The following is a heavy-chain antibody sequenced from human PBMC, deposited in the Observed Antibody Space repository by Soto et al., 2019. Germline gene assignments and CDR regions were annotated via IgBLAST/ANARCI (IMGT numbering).Heavy chain of an antibody. CDR1: GFTFTSSA. V-gene: IGHV1-58*01. CDR2: IVVGSGNT. CDR3: AAVPYGDYRYYFDY. Sequence: SVKVSCKASGFTFTSSAVQWVRQARGQRLEWIGWIVVGSGNTNYAQKFQERVTITRGMSTSTAYMELSSLRSEDTAVYYCAAVPYGDYRYYFDYWGQGTLVTVSS. J-gene: IGHJ4*02. D-gene: IGHD4-17*01.